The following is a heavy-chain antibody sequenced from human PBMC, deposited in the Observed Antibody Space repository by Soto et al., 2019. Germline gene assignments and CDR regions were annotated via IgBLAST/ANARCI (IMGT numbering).Heavy chain of an antibody. Sequence: QVQLVQSGAEVKKPGASVKVSCKASGYTFTSYGISWVRQAPGQGLEWMGWISAYNGNTNYAQKLQGRATMTTDTSTRTDYMELRSLRSDDTAVYYGVVAAQPYYFDYWGQGTLVTVSS. CDR2: ISAYNGNT. CDR1: GYTFTSYG. V-gene: IGHV1-18*01. D-gene: IGHD2-15*01. J-gene: IGHJ4*02. CDR3: VVAAQPYYFDY.